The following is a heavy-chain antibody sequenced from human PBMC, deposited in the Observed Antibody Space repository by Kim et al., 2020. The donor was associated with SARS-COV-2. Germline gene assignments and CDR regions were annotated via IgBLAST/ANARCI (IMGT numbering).Heavy chain of an antibody. V-gene: IGHV3-30*18. CDR1: GFTFSSYG. Sequence: GGSLRLSCAASGFTFSSYGMHWVRQAPGKGLEWVAVISYDGSNKYYADSVKGRFTISRDNSKNTLYLQMNSLRAEYTAVYYCAKDYVVVAALYGMDVWGQGTTVTVSS. CDR2: ISYDGSNK. CDR3: AKDYVVVAALYGMDV. J-gene: IGHJ6*02. D-gene: IGHD2-15*01.